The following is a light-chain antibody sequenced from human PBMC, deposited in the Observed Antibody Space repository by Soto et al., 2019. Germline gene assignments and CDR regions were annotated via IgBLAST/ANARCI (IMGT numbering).Light chain of an antibody. V-gene: IGLV1-44*01. CDR3: AAWDDSLNGVV. Sequence: QSVLTQPPSASGTPGQRVTISCSGSISNIGGNTVNWYQHLPGTAPKLLMFTNNQRPSWVPDRFSGSKSGTSASLAISGLQSEDEADYYCAAWDDSLNGVVFGGGTKLTVL. CDR2: TNN. J-gene: IGLJ3*02. CDR1: ISNIGGNT.